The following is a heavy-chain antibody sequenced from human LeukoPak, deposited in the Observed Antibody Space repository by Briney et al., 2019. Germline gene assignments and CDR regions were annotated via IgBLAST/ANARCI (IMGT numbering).Heavy chain of an antibody. V-gene: IGHV3-21*01. D-gene: IGHD3-3*01. J-gene: IGHJ6*02. CDR3: ARVGVLRFLEWFMDV. Sequence: GGSLRLSCAASGFTFSSYSMNWVRQAPGKGLEWVSSISSSSSYIYYADSVKGRFTISRDNAKNSLYLQMNSLRAEDTAVYYCARVGVLRFLEWFMDVWGQGTTVTVSS. CDR2: ISSSSSYI. CDR1: GFTFSSYS.